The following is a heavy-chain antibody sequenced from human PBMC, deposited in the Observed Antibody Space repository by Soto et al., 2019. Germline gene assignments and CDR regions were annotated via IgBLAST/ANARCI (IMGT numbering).Heavy chain of an antibody. CDR1: RGPDRSLN. V-gene: IGHV4-59*08. CDR2: VYYTGDT. Sequence: QVQLQQSGPRLVKPSETLSLTCTVSRGPDRSLNWGWIRQPPGRGLEWIGYVYYTGDTAYNPSLRGRVTISADTSTNDISLTLNSVTAADTAVYYCVRQGIDYLHGLVDVWGQGTTVSVS. J-gene: IGHJ6*02. CDR3: VRQGIDYLHGLVDV. D-gene: IGHD4-17*01.